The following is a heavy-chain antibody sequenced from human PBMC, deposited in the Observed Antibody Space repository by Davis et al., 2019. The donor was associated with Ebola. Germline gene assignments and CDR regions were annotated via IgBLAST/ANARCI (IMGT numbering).Heavy chain of an antibody. J-gene: IGHJ4*02. V-gene: IGHV3-72*01. CDR2: IRRKVGNYVK. Sequence: GGSLRLSCSASGFSFSDHYMDWVRQTPGRGLEWVGRIRRKVGNYVKEYAASVNGRFTFSRDDSRNSLYLEMNNLRTEDSAMYYCTRVSITVGARYFDFWGRGTLVTVSS. D-gene: IGHD1-26*01. CDR3: TRVSITVGARYFDF. CDR1: GFSFSDHY.